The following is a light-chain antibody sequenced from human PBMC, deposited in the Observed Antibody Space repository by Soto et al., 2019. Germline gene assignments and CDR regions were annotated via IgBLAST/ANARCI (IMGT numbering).Light chain of an antibody. J-gene: IGKJ1*01. CDR3: QQRSNLPWT. CDR1: QSVSSN. V-gene: IGKV3-15*01. CDR2: GAS. Sequence: DIVMTQSPATLSVSPGERATLSCRASQSVSSNLAWYQQKPGQAPRLLISGASTRATGIPVRFSGSGSGADYTLTISSLEPEDFAVYYCQQRSNLPWTFGQGTKVDIK.